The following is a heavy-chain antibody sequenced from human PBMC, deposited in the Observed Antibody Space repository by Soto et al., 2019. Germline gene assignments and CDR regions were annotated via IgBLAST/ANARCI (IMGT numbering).Heavy chain of an antibody. Sequence: QIQLVQSGPEVKKTGASVKVSCKASGYTFPTYGITWLRQAPGQGLEWMGWMIGDNGDSEFPERFQDRVTLTRDTSATTSYMELRSLRSDDTAVYFCARVRQYDSLDYYYFVLLGQGTLVTVSS. J-gene: IGHJ4*02. D-gene: IGHD3-22*01. CDR3: ARVRQYDSLDYYYFVL. V-gene: IGHV1-18*01. CDR1: GYTFPTYG. CDR2: MIGDNGDS.